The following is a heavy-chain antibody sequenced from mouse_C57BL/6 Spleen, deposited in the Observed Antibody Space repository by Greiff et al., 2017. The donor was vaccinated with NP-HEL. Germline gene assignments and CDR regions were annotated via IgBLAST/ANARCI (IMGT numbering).Heavy chain of an antibody. CDR1: GYTFTDSY. D-gene: IGHD1-1*01. J-gene: IGHJ2*01. V-gene: IGHV1-76*01. CDR2: IYPGSGNT. Sequence: VKLQESGAELVRPGASVKLSCKASGYTFTDSYINWVKQRPGQGLEWIARIYPGSGNTYYNEKFKGKATLTAEKSSSTAYMQLSRLTSEDSAVYFCARRSSTTVFDYWGQGTTLTVSS. CDR3: ARRSSTTVFDY.